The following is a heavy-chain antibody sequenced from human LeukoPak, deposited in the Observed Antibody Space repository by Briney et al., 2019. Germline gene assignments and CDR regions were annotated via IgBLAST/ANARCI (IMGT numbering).Heavy chain of an antibody. V-gene: IGHV3-21*01. J-gene: IGHJ4*02. CDR2: ISPSGNYI. Sequence: GGSLRLSCAASGFTFSSHSMNWVRQAPGKGLEWVSSISPSGNYIYYADSVEGRFTISRDNAKNSLYLQMNSLRAGDTAVYYCARDLSSSISCYSYWGQGTLVTVSS. CDR1: GFTFSSHS. CDR3: ARDLSSSISCYSY. D-gene: IGHD2-2*01.